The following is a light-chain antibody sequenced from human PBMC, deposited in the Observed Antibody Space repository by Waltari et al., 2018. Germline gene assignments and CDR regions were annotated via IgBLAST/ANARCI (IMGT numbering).Light chain of an antibody. CDR2: AVS. CDR1: QSVGSSY. Sequence: ELVLTQSPGTLSLSPGERATLSCRASQSVGSSYLAWYRHKPGQAPRLLIYAVSGRATGIPDRFSGSGSGTDFTLTINRLEPEDFAVYYCQQYGSPPYTFGQGTKLELK. V-gene: IGKV3-20*01. CDR3: QQYGSPPYT. J-gene: IGKJ2*01.